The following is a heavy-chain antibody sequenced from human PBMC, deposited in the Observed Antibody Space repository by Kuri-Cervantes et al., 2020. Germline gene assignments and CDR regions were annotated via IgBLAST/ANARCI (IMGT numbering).Heavy chain of an antibody. CDR3: VSGDFSDY. CDR2: IKQDGSET. Sequence: GESLKISCAASGFTFSSYWMTWVRQAPGKGLEWVANIKQDGSETHYVDSVKGRFTISRDNAKRSLYLQMDSLRAEDTAVYFCVSGDFSDYWGQGTLVTVSS. J-gene: IGHJ4*02. V-gene: IGHV3-7*01. CDR1: GFTFSSYW. D-gene: IGHD3-10*01.